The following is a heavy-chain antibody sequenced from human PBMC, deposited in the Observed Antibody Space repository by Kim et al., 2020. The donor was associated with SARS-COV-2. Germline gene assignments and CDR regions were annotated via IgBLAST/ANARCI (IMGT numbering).Heavy chain of an antibody. D-gene: IGHD3-10*01. J-gene: IGHJ5*02. V-gene: IGHV4-34*01. Sequence: SETLSLTCAVYGGSFSGYYWSFLRPHLGPFLAWLGAITPRGRTNYNPSLKSRVTISVDTSKNQFSLKLSSVTAADTAVYYCARYYHPAPRITMVRGDRFDPWGQGTLVTVSS. CDR2: ITPRGRT. CDR1: GGSFSGYY. CDR3: ARYYHPAPRITMVRGDRFDP.